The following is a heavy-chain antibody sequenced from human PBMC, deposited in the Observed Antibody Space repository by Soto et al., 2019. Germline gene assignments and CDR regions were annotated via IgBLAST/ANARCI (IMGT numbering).Heavy chain of an antibody. V-gene: IGHV3-7*01. J-gene: IGHJ4*02. CDR1: GFTFSSYW. CDR2: IKQDGSEK. Sequence: GVSLRLSCAVSGFTFSSYWMSWVRQAPGKGLEWLANIKQDGSEKYYVDSVKGRFTISRDNAKNSLYLQMNSLRAEDTAVYYCARDESYDILTGYYTPQRFDYWGQGSLVTVSS. D-gene: IGHD3-9*01. CDR3: ARDESYDILTGYYTPQRFDY.